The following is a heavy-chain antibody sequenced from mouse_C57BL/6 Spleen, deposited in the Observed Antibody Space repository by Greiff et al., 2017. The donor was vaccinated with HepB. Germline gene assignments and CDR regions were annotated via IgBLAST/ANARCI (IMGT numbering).Heavy chain of an antibody. D-gene: IGHD1-1*01. CDR3: ARPSITTVVATPFAY. CDR2: IYPGDGDT. V-gene: IGHV1-80*01. CDR1: GYAFSSYW. Sequence: QVQLQQSGAELVKPGASVKISCKASGYAFSSYWMNWVKQRPGKGLEWIGQIYPGDGDTNYNGKFKGKATLTADKSSSTAYMQLSSLTSEDSAVYFCARPSITTVVATPFAYWGQGTLVTVSA. J-gene: IGHJ3*01.